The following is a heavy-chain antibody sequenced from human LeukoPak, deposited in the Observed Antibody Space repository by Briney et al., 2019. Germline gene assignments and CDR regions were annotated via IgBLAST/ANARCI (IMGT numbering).Heavy chain of an antibody. CDR1: GFTFSSYG. Sequence: GRSLRLSCAASGFTFSSYGMHWVRQAPGKGLEWVAVIWYDGSNKYYADSVKGRFTISRDNSKNTLYLQMNSLRAEDTAVYYCAKGEYYDFWSGYYMSGYYFDYWGQGTLVTVSS. CDR3: AKGEYYDFWSGYYMSGYYFDY. D-gene: IGHD3-3*01. CDR2: IWYDGSNK. J-gene: IGHJ4*02. V-gene: IGHV3-33*06.